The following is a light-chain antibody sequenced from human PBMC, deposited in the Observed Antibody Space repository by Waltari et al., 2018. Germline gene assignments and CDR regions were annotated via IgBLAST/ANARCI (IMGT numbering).Light chain of an antibody. CDR3: QQYYTIPPT. CDR2: WAS. CDR1: QSVLYNSIHKTY. V-gene: IGKV4-1*01. Sequence: DIVMTQSPDSLAVSLGERATINAKSSQSVLYNSIHKTYVAWYQHKPGQSPKLLIYWASTRYSGVPDRFSGSGSGTDFTLTISSLQAEDVAVYYCQQYYTIPPTFGQGTKVEIK. J-gene: IGKJ1*01.